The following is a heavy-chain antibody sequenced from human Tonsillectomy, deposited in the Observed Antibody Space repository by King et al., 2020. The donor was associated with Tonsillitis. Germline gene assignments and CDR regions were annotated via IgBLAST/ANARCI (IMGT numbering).Heavy chain of an antibody. CDR1: GGSFSGFL. Sequence: VQLQQWGAGLLKPSETLSLTCAVSGGSFSGFLWNWVRQPPGKGLEWIGQINHSGSPNYNPSLKSRVTMSIETSKSQFSLKLTSMTAADTAVYYCARGPSPRFGVVLVPPTYCDSWGQGTLVNVSS. V-gene: IGHV4-34*01. D-gene: IGHD3-3*01. CDR2: INHSGSP. J-gene: IGHJ4*02. CDR3: ARGPSPRFGVVLVPPTYCDS.